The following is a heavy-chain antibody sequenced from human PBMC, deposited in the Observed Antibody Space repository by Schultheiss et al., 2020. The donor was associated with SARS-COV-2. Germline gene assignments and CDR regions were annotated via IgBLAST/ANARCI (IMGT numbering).Heavy chain of an antibody. CDR1: GFTFSSYG. J-gene: IGHJ4*02. CDR3: AADTEGGNYYDSSGYHGYFDY. V-gene: IGHV3-30*03. Sequence: GESLKISFAASGFTFSSYGMHWVRQAPGKGLEWVAVISYDGSNKYYADSVKGRFTISRDNSKNTLYLQMSSLRAEDTAVYYCAADTEGGNYYDSSGYHGYFDYWGQGTLVTVSS. D-gene: IGHD3-22*01. CDR2: ISYDGSNK.